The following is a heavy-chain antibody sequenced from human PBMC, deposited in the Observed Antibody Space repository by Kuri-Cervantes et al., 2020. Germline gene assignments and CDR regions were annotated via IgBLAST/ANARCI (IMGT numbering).Heavy chain of an antibody. J-gene: IGHJ4*02. Sequence: ASVKVSCKASGYTFTSYYMHWVRQAPGQGLEWMGIINPSGGSTSYAQKFQGRVTMTRDTSASTAYMELSSLRSEDTAVYYCARAPPPLRYFDSYYFDYWGQGTLVTVSS. CDR2: INPSGGST. CDR1: GYTFTSYY. CDR3: ARAPPPLRYFDSYYFDY. V-gene: IGHV1-46*01. D-gene: IGHD3-9*01.